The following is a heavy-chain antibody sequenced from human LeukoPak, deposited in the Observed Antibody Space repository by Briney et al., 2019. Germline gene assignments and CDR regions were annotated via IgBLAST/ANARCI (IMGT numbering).Heavy chain of an antibody. Sequence: SETLSLTCTVSGGSISSSSYYWGWIRQPPGKGLEWIGSIYHSGSTYYNPSLKSRVTISVDTSKNQFSLKLSSVTAAGTAVYYCARVWEYYDFWSGYSQYYFDYWGQGTLVTVSS. D-gene: IGHD3-3*01. V-gene: IGHV4-39*07. CDR3: ARVWEYYDFWSGYSQYYFDY. CDR2: IYHSGST. CDR1: GGSISSSSYY. J-gene: IGHJ4*02.